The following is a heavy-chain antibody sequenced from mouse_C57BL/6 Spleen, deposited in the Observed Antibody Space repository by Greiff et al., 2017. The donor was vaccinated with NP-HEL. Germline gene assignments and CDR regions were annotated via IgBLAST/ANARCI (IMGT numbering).Heavy chain of an antibody. V-gene: IGHV1-80*01. J-gene: IGHJ2*01. Sequence: VKVVESGAELVKPGASVKISCKASGYAFSSYWMNWVKQRPGKGLEWIGQIYPGDGDTNYNGKFKGKATLTADKSSSTAYMQLSSLTSEDSAVYFCAREGSFDYWGQGTTLTVSS. CDR1: GYAFSSYW. CDR2: IYPGDGDT. CDR3: AREGSFDY.